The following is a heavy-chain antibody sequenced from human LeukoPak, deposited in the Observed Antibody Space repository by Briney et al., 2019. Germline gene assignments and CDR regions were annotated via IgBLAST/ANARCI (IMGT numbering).Heavy chain of an antibody. CDR3: AREMDEDGSGSPDY. Sequence: ASVKVSCKASGYTFTSYGISWVRQAPGQGLEWMGWISAYNGSTNYAQKLQGRVTMTTDTSTSTAYMELRSLRSDDTAVYYCAREMDEDGSGSPDYWGQGTLVTVSS. D-gene: IGHD3-10*01. V-gene: IGHV1-18*01. CDR1: GYTFTSYG. CDR2: ISAYNGST. J-gene: IGHJ4*02.